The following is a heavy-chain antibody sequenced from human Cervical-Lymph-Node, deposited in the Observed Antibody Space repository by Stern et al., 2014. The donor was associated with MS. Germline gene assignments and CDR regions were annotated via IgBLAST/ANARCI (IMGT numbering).Heavy chain of an antibody. CDR2: ISYDGSNK. CDR3: AKDAGYYYDRSGYNWFDP. V-gene: IGHV3-30*18. Sequence: VHLVESGGGVVQPGRSLRLSCAASAFTFSSYGMHWVRQAPGKGLEWVAVISYDGSNKYYADSVKGRFTISKDNSKNTLYLQMNSLRTEDTAVYYCAKDAGYYYDRSGYNWFDPGGQGTLVTVSS. CDR1: AFTFSSYG. D-gene: IGHD3-22*01. J-gene: IGHJ5*02.